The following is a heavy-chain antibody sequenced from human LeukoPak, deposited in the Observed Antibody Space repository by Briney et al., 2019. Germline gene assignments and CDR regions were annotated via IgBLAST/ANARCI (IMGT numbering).Heavy chain of an antibody. J-gene: IGHJ4*02. CDR3: ARDSDIAVAGYFDY. CDR1: GFTFSSYA. CDR2: ISGSGGST. Sequence: GGSLRLSCAASGFTFSSYAMSWVRQAPGKGLEWVSAISGSGGSTYYADSVKGRFTISRDNSKNTLYLQMNSLRAEDTAVYYCARDSDIAVAGYFDYWGQGTLVTVSS. D-gene: IGHD6-19*01. V-gene: IGHV3-23*01.